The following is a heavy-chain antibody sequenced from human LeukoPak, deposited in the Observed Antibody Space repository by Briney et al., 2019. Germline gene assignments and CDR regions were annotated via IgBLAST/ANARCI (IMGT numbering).Heavy chain of an antibody. CDR1: GFTFSSYA. J-gene: IGHJ4*02. V-gene: IGHV3-23*01. D-gene: IGHD3-3*01. CDR3: AKVYYDFWSGYYNHYFDY. CDR2: ISGSGGST. Sequence: GGPLRLSCAASGFTFSSYAMSWVRQAPGKGLEWVSGISGSGGSTYYADSVKGRFTISRDNSKNTLYLQMNSLRAEDTAVYYCAKVYYDFWSGYYNHYFDYWGQGTLVTVSS.